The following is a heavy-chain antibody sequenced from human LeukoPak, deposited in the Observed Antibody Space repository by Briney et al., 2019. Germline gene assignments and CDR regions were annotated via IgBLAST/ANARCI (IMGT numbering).Heavy chain of an antibody. CDR1: GGSFSGYY. CDR2: INHSGST. D-gene: IGHD3-10*01. Sequence: SETLSPTCAVYGGSFSGYYWSWIRQPPGKGLEWIGEINHSGSTNYNPSLKSRVTISVDTSKNQFSLKLSSVTAADTAVYYCARVPHYYGSGSYRGRFDYWGQGTLVTVSS. J-gene: IGHJ4*02. V-gene: IGHV4-34*01. CDR3: ARVPHYYGSGSYRGRFDY.